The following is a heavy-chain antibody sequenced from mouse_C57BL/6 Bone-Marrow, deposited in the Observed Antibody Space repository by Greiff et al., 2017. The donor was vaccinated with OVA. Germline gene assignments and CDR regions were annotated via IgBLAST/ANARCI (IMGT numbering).Heavy chain of an antibody. CDR3: TRHYGSRTQFAY. Sequence: QVQLQQSGAELVRPGASVTLSCKASGYTFTDYEMHWVKQTPVHGLEWIGAIDPETGGTAYNQKFKGKAILTADKSSSTAYMELRSLTSEDSAVYYCTRHYGSRTQFAYWGQGTLVTVSA. D-gene: IGHD1-1*01. V-gene: IGHV1-15*01. CDR1: GYTFTDYE. J-gene: IGHJ3*01. CDR2: IDPETGGT.